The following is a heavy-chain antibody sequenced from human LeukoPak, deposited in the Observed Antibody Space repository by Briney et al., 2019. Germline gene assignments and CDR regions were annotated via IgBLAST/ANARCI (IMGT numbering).Heavy chain of an antibody. Sequence: PSETLSLTCTVSGGSMNDYYWSWIRQPPGKGLEWIASFYYSGSTAYNPSLKSRATISLDTSKNQVSLNLNSVTAADTAVYYCARNGRDGSAYSSNWFDPWGQGTLVTVSS. CDR1: GGSMNDYY. V-gene: IGHV4-59*01. J-gene: IGHJ5*02. CDR2: FYYSGST. CDR3: ARNGRDGSAYSSNWFDP. D-gene: IGHD3-22*01.